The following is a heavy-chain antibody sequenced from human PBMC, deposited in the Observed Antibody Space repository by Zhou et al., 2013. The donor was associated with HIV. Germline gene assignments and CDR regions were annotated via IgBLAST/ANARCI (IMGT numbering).Heavy chain of an antibody. Sequence: QVQLVQSGAEVKKPGSSVKVSCKTSGGTFSNFAISWVRQAPGQGLEWMGGIIPIFGIAKYAQKFQGRVTITADASTSTIYMELRSLRSEDTGVYHCARDRGGATCYRCMGAFDFWGQGDNGHRLF. CDR3: ARDRGGATCYRCMGAFDF. V-gene: IGHV1-69*12. CDR2: IIPIFGIA. CDR1: GGTFSNFA. J-gene: IGHJ3*01. D-gene: IGHD2-15*01.